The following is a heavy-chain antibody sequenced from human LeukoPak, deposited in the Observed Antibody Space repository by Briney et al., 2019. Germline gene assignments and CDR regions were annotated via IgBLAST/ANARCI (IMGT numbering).Heavy chain of an antibody. CDR2: ISSSGRTI. CDR1: GXTFSSPE. Sequence: PGGSLRLSCVASGXTFSSPEMNWVRQAPGKGLEWVSCISSSGRTIYYADSAQGRFTISRDNAKNSLSLQMNSLRAEDTAVYYCARGTGSGWTDYWGQGTLVTVSS. J-gene: IGHJ4*02. D-gene: IGHD6-19*01. CDR3: ARGTGSGWTDY. V-gene: IGHV3-48*03.